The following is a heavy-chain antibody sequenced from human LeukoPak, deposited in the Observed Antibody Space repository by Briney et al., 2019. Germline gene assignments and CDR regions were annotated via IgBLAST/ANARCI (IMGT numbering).Heavy chain of an antibody. D-gene: IGHD3-3*01. V-gene: IGHV4-4*07. CDR2: IYTSGST. Sequence: SETLSLTCTVSGGSISSYYWSWIRQPAGKGLEWIGRIYTSGSTNYNPSLKSRVTMSVDTSKNQFSLKLRSVTAADTAVYYCASDTVLRFLEWLPFDPWGQGTLVTVSS. CDR3: ASDTVLRFLEWLPFDP. CDR1: GGSISSYY. J-gene: IGHJ5*02.